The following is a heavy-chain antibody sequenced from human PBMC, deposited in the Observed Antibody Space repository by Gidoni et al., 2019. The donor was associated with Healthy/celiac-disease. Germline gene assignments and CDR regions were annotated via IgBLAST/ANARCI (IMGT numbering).Heavy chain of an antibody. D-gene: IGHD2-15*01. J-gene: IGHJ4*02. CDR2: INAGNGNT. CDR3: ARDRRYCSGGSCYLEPYYFDY. V-gene: IGHV1-3*01. Sequence: QVQLVQSGAEVKKPGASVKVSCKAPGYTFTSYSMHWVRQAPGQRLEWMGWINAGNGNTKYSQKFQGRVTITRDTSASTAYMELSSLRSEDTAVYYCARDRRYCSGGSCYLEPYYFDYWGQGTLVTVSS. CDR1: GYTFTSYS.